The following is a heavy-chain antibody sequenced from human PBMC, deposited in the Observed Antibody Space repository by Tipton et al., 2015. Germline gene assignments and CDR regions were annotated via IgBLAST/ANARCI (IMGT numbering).Heavy chain of an antibody. D-gene: IGHD3-16*01. Sequence: SLRLSCAASGFSFSDYAMAWVRQAPGKGLLWVSGISGSGGSTYYADSAKGRFTISRDNSKNTLYLQMNSLRAEDTAVYYCAKDGARYDYVWGSSRPRWFDPWGQGTLVTVSS. CDR2: ISGSGGST. CDR1: GFSFSDYA. V-gene: IGHV3-23*01. J-gene: IGHJ5*02. CDR3: AKDGARYDYVWGSSRPRWFDP.